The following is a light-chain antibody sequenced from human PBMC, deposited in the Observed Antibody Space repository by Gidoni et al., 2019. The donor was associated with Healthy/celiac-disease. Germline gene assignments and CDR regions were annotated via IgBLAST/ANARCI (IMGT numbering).Light chain of an antibody. Sequence: SYELPPPPPVSLSPAQTARITCSGDALPKQYAYWYQQKPGQAPVLVIYKDSERPSGIPERFSGSSSGTTVTLTISGVQAEDEADYYCQSADSSGTPVVFGGGTKLTVL. CDR2: KDS. CDR1: ALPKQY. V-gene: IGLV3-25*03. CDR3: QSADSSGTPVV. J-gene: IGLJ2*01.